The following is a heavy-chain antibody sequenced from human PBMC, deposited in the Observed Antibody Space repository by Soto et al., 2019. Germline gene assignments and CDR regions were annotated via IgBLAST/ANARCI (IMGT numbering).Heavy chain of an antibody. V-gene: IGHV4-34*01. Sequence: PSQTLSLTCSVDGGSCSGYYCRWIRQPPGKGLKWMGEINHSGSTNYNPSLKSRVTISVDTSKNQFSLKLGSVTAADTAVYYCARGLRYSRNIVVVVAAPRGAFDIWGQGTMVTVSS. D-gene: IGHD2-15*01. CDR2: INHSGST. CDR1: GGSCSGYY. J-gene: IGHJ3*02. CDR3: ARGLRYSRNIVVVVAAPRGAFDI.